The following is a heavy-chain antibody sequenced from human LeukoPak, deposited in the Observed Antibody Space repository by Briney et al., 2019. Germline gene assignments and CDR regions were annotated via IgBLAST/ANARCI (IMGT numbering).Heavy chain of an antibody. V-gene: IGHV3-23*01. D-gene: IGHD6-19*01. CDR2: ISGSGGGT. Sequence: GGSLRLSCAASGFTFSSYAMSWVRQAPGKGLEWVGGISGSGGGTYYADSLKGRFTISRDNSKNTLYLQMNSLRAEDTAVYYCAKDRRPSIAVAGWFDPWGQGTLVTVSS. J-gene: IGHJ5*02. CDR1: GFTFSSYA. CDR3: AKDRRPSIAVAGWFDP.